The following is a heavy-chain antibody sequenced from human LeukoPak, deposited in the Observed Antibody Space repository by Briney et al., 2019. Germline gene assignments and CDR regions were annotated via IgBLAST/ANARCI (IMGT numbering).Heavy chain of an antibody. D-gene: IGHD6-19*01. CDR2: IYHSGST. J-gene: IGHJ6*03. Sequence: PSETLSLTCTVSGYSISSGYYWGWIRPPPGKGLEWIGSIYHSGSTYYNPSLKSRVTISVDTSKNQFSLKLSSVTAADTAVYYCARDKSSGWNYYYYYYMDVWGKGTTVTVSS. CDR1: GYSISSGYY. CDR3: ARDKSSGWNYYYYYYMDV. V-gene: IGHV4-38-2*02.